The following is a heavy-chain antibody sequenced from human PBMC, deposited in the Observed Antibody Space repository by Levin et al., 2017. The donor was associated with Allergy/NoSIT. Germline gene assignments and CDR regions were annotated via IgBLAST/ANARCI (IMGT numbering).Heavy chain of an antibody. CDR3: ARVPPTLRYFDWLYAHPTELFDY. J-gene: IGHJ4*02. D-gene: IGHD3-9*01. CDR2: INPNSGGT. CDR1: GYTFTGYY. Sequence: GESLKISCKASGYTFTGYYMHWVRQAPGQGPEWMGWINPNSGGTNYAQKFQGRVTMTRDTSISTAYMELSRLRSDDTAVYYCARVPPTLRYFDWLYAHPTELFDYWGQGTLVTVSS. V-gene: IGHV1-2*02.